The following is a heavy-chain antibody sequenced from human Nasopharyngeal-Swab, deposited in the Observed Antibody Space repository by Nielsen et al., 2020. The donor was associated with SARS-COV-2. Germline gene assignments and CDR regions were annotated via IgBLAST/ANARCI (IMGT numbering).Heavy chain of an antibody. CDR2: TYYRSTWYD. V-gene: IGHV6-1*01. D-gene: IGHD3/OR15-3a*01. Sequence: WIRQSPSRGLEWLGRTYYRSTWYDDFAVSVKGRIIINPDTSENQFSLHLNSVTPEDTAVYYRARDRGTYSSVGTGYYFDYWGQGSLVTVSS. CDR3: ARDRGTYSSVGTGYYFDY. J-gene: IGHJ4*02.